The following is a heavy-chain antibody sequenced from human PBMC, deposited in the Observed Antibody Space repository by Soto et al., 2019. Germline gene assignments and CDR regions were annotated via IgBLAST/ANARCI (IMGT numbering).Heavy chain of an antibody. V-gene: IGHV3-21*06. Sequence: EVQLVESGGSLVKPGGSLRLSCAASGFTFSSHAINWVRQAPGKGLEWISSIDSSSSFIYYADSVKGQCTISRDNAKNSVFLHMSSLRADDTAVYYCARDPLWFGEIGYFDYWGQGALVTVSS. J-gene: IGHJ4*02. CDR1: GFTFSSHA. CDR2: IDSSSSFI. D-gene: IGHD3-10*01. CDR3: ARDPLWFGEIGYFDY.